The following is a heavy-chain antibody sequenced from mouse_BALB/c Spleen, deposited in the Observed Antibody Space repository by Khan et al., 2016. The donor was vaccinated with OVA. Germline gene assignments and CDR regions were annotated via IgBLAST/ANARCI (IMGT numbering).Heavy chain of an antibody. D-gene: IGHD1-3*01. V-gene: IGHV1-20*02. J-gene: IGHJ2*01. CDR2: INPHIGET. CDR3: ARKSGSDFNY. CDR1: GYSFTGYF. Sequence: VQLQQSGPELVKPGASVKISCKASGYSFTGYFMNWVMQSHGKRLEWIGRINPHIGETFYNQKFKDKATVTVDESSSTAHMELRSLASEDSAVYYCARKSGSDFNYWGQGTTLTVSS.